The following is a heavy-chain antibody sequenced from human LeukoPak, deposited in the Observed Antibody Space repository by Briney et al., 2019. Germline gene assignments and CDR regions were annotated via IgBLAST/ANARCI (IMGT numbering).Heavy chain of an antibody. CDR1: GYTFTNYD. CDR2: INPSGGGT. V-gene: IGHV1-46*01. Sequence: GASVKVSCKASGYTFTNYDINWVRQATGQGLEWMGIINPSGGGTSYAQKFQGRLTMTRDMSTSTVYMELSSLRSEDTAVYYCARDRGSGLDYWGQGTLVTVSS. CDR3: ARDRGSGLDY. J-gene: IGHJ4*02. D-gene: IGHD1-14*01.